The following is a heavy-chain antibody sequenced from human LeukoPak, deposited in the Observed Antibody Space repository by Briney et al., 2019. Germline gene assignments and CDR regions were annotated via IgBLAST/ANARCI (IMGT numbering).Heavy chain of an antibody. Sequence: ASVKVSCKASGGTFSSYTISWVRQAPGQGLEWMGRIIPILGLANYAQKFPGRLTITADKSTSTAYMELSSLRSEDTAVYYCARDNDGDYAFDFWGQGTMVTVSS. CDR1: GGTFSSYT. J-gene: IGHJ3*01. CDR2: IIPILGLA. D-gene: IGHD4-17*01. CDR3: ARDNDGDYAFDF. V-gene: IGHV1-69*04.